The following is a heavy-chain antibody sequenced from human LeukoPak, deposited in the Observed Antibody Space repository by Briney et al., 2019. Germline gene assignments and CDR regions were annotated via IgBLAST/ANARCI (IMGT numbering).Heavy chain of an antibody. CDR3: ARDQEPRGESVPYYYYYYGMDV. CDR1: GYTFTSYA. D-gene: IGHD1-14*01. Sequence: GASVKVSCKASGYTFTSYAMHWVRQAPGQRLEWMGWINAGNGNTKYSQKFQGRVTITRDTSASTAYMELSSLRSEDTAVYYCARDQEPRGESVPYYYYYYGMDVWGQGTTVTVSS. J-gene: IGHJ6*02. V-gene: IGHV1-3*01. CDR2: INAGNGNT.